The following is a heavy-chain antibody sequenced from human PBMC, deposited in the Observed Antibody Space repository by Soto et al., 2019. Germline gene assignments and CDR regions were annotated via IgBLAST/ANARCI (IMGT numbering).Heavy chain of an antibody. D-gene: IGHD3-3*01. CDR1: GYTFTSYA. CDR3: ARVLGIIITIFGVVKDYYYYGMDV. CDR2: INAGNGNT. J-gene: IGHJ6*02. Sequence: GASVKVSCKASGYTFTSYAMHWVRQAPGQRLEWKGWINAGNGNTKYSQKFQGRVTITRDTSASTAYMELSSLRSEDTAVYYCARVLGIIITIFGVVKDYYYYGMDVWGQGTTVTVSS. V-gene: IGHV1-3*01.